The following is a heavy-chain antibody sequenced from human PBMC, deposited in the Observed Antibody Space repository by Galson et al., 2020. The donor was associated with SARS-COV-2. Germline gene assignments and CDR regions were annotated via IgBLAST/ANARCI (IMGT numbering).Heavy chain of an antibody. D-gene: IGHD3-3*01. CDR2: IYYSGST. J-gene: IGHJ4*02. CDR1: GGSTSSSTYY. V-gene: IGHV4-39*07. CDR3: ASSPAYYDFWWGCYTGGYYFDY. Sequence: SETMSLTCTLSGGSTSSSTYYCGWIRHPPGKGLEWIGSIYYSGSTHNNPAPKSRVTIAEDTSKNQFSLKLSSVTAADTAVYYCASSPAYYDFWWGCYTGGYYFDYWGQGTLVTVSS.